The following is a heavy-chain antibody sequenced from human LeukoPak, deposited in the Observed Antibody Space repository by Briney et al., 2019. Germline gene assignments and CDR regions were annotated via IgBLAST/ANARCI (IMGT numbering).Heavy chain of an antibody. V-gene: IGHV1-69*04. CDR3: ARASRPLSYYYDSSGPDHAFDI. J-gene: IGHJ3*02. Sequence: SVKVSCKASGGTFSSYAISWVRQAPGQGLEWMGRIIPILGIANCAQKFQGRVTITADKSTSTAYMELSSLRSEDTAVYYCARASRPLSYYYDSSGPDHAFDIWGQGTMVTVSS. D-gene: IGHD3-22*01. CDR2: IIPILGIA. CDR1: GGTFSSYA.